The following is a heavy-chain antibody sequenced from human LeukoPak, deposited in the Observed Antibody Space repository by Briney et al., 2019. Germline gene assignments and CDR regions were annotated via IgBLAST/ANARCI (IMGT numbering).Heavy chain of an antibody. CDR2: MNPNSGNT. CDR3: ARPGSYDFWSGFNWFDP. V-gene: IGHV1-8*01. D-gene: IGHD3-3*01. CDR1: GYTFTSYD. Sequence: GASVKVSCKASGYTFTSYDINWVRQATGQGLEWMGWMNPNSGNTGYAQKFQGRGTMTRNTSISTAYMELSSLRSEDTAVYYCARPGSYDFWSGFNWFDPWGQGTLVTVSS. J-gene: IGHJ5*02.